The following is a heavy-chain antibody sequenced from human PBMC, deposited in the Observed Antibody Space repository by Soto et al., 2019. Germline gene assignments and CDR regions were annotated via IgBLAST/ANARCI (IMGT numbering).Heavy chain of an antibody. CDR3: ARNLGLLDV. Sequence: GGSLRLSCAASGFAFSGYGMHWVRQAPGKGLEWVAGIWHDGTNKQYADSVKGRFSISRDNSKNMLYLEMNSLRAEDTAVYYCARNLGLLDVWGQGTTVTVSS. D-gene: IGHD7-27*01. CDR2: IWHDGTNK. CDR1: GFAFSGYG. J-gene: IGHJ6*02. V-gene: IGHV3-33*01.